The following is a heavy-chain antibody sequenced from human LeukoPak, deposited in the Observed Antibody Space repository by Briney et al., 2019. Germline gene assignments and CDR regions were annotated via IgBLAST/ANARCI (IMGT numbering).Heavy chain of an antibody. CDR3: ARDPPYSNGEGRTWFDP. CDR2: ISAYNGNT. CDR1: GYTFTSYG. D-gene: IGHD4-11*01. Sequence: GASVKVSCKASGYTFTSYGISWVRQAPGQGLEWMGWISAYNGNTNYAQKLQGRVTMTTDTSTSTAYMELRSLRSDDTAVYYCARDPPYSNGEGRTWFDPWGQGTLVTVSS. V-gene: IGHV1-18*01. J-gene: IGHJ5*02.